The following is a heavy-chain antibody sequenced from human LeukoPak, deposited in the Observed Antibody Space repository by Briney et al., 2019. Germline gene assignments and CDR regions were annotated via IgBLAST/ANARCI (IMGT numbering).Heavy chain of an antibody. CDR2: ISGSGGST. CDR3: AKDLSPLYYYYGMDV. J-gene: IGHJ6*02. V-gene: IGHV3-23*01. Sequence: GGSLRLSCAASGFTFSSYAMSWVRQAPGKGLEWVSAISGSGGSTYYADSVKGRFTISRDNSKNTLYLQMNSLRAEDTAIYYRAKDLSPLYYYYGMDVWGQGTTVTVSS. D-gene: IGHD2/OR15-2a*01. CDR1: GFTFSSYA.